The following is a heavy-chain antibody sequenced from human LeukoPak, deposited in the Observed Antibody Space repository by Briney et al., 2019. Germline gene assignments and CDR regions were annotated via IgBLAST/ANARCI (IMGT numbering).Heavy chain of an antibody. Sequence: SETLSLTCTVSGGSISGYYCSWSRQPPGKGLELIGTGYYSGSTNYDPSLKSRVFISVDTSKNHFSMKLISVTAADTAVYVCARLVASYDILTGYYKRYFDYWAQGTLVTVSS. CDR2: GYYSGST. CDR1: GGSISGYY. D-gene: IGHD3-9*01. CDR3: ARLVASYDILTGYYKRYFDY. J-gene: IGHJ4*02. V-gene: IGHV4-59*08.